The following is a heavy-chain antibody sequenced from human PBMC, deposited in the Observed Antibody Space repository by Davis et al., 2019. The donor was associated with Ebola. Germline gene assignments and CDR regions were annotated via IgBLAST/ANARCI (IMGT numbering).Heavy chain of an antibody. CDR2: ISYAGSNK. CDR3: AKDRADIVVVVAAPPYNWFDP. CDR1: GFTFSGYG. Sequence: PGGSLRLSGAASGFTFSGYGMHWLRQAPGKGLEWVAVISYAGSNKYYADSVKGRFTISRDNSKNTLYLQMNSLRAEDTAVYYCAKDRADIVVVVAAPPYNWFDPWGQGTLVTVSS. V-gene: IGHV3-30*18. J-gene: IGHJ5*02. D-gene: IGHD2-15*01.